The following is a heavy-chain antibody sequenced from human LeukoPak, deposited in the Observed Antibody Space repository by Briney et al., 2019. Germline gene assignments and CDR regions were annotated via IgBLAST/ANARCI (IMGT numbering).Heavy chain of an antibody. CDR2: IYSGGST. Sequence: GGSLRLSCAASGFTVSSNYMSWVRQAPGKGLEWVAVIYSGGSTYYADSVQGRFTLSRDNSKNTPYLLMNSLRAEDTAVYYCAREYSGSYYFDYWGQGTLVTVSS. CDR3: AREYSGSYYFDY. D-gene: IGHD1-26*01. V-gene: IGHV3-53*01. CDR1: GFTVSSNY. J-gene: IGHJ4*02.